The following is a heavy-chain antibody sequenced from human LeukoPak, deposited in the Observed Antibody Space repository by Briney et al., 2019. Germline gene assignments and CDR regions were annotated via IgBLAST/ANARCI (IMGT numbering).Heavy chain of an antibody. CDR1: GYTFTSYG. CDR2: ISAYNGNT. J-gene: IGHJ3*02. D-gene: IGHD3-22*01. CDR3: AREKTPDYSIGYYWVFDAFDI. Sequence: ASVKVSCKASGYTFTSYGISWVRQAPGQGLEWMGWISAYNGNTNYAQKLQGRVTMTTDTSTSTAYMELRSLRSDDTAVYYCAREKTPDYSIGYYWVFDAFDIWGQGTMVTVSS. V-gene: IGHV1-18*01.